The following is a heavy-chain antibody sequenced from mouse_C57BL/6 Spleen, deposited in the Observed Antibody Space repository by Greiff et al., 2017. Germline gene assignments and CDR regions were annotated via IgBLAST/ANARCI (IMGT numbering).Heavy chain of an antibody. CDR1: GYTFTSYW. CDR2: IDPSDSET. Sequence: VQLQQPGAELVRPGSSVKLSCKASGYTFTSYWMHWVQQRPIQGLEWIGNIDPSDSETHYNQKFKDKATLTVDKSSSTAYMQLRSLTSEDSEVSYCASRDYASSPCDYWGQGTTRTVSS. J-gene: IGHJ2*01. CDR3: ASRDYASSPCDY. D-gene: IGHD1-1*01. V-gene: IGHV1-52*01.